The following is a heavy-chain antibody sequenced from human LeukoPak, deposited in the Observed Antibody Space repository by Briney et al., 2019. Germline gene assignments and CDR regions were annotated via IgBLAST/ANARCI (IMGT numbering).Heavy chain of an antibody. CDR2: FSASGHST. J-gene: IGHJ5*02. CDR3: VGAWT. Sequence: GSLRLSCAASGFIFSNYGMTWVRQAPGKGPEWVSDFSASGHSTEYAVSVKGRFPTSRDNSKSTLYFQMNSRRAEDTAIYYCVGAWTWGQGTLVTVSS. D-gene: IGHD4/OR15-4a*01. CDR1: GFIFSNYG. V-gene: IGHV3-23*01.